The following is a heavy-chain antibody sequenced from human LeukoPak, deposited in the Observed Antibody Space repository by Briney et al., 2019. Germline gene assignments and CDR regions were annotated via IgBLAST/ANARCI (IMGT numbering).Heavy chain of an antibody. Sequence: GGSLRLSCAASGFTFSSYSMNWVRQAPGEGLEWVSKISRSSSTIYYTDSVKGRFTISRDNAKNSLYLQMNSLRVEDTAVYYCAKVVVPYSSSWYLDYWGQGTLVTVSS. J-gene: IGHJ4*02. D-gene: IGHD6-13*01. CDR2: ISRSSSTI. CDR1: GFTFSSYS. CDR3: AKVVVPYSSSWYLDY. V-gene: IGHV3-48*04.